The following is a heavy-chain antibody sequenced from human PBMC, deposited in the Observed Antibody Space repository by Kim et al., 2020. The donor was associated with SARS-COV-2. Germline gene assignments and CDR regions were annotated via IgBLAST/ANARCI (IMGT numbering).Heavy chain of an antibody. D-gene: IGHD6-19*01. CDR1: RFRLSDHY. J-gene: IGHJ3*02. V-gene: IGHV3-72*01. CDR3: CRGYSGGPIYAFDI. Sequence: GGSLRLSCVTSRFRLSDHYIDWVRQGPGKGLEWVGRSGNKASSHATEYAASVRDRFIISRDDSRNSLYLQMNSLKTEDTAVYFCCRGYSGGPIYAFDIWGQGTGVTVS. CDR2: SGNKASSHAT.